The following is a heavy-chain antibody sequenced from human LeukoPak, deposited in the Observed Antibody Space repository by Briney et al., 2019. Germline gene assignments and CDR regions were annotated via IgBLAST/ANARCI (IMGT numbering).Heavy chain of an antibody. CDR3: ARAAGGDYAMDV. V-gene: IGHV3-74*01. Sequence: GGSLRLSCAASGFTFSSYLMHWVRQAPGKGLVWVSLMNSDGSRTSYADFVKGRFTIYRDNAENTLYLQMNSLRAEDTAVYYCARAAGGDYAMDVWGQGTTVTVSS. CDR1: GFTFSSYL. CDR2: MNSDGSRT. D-gene: IGHD2-8*02. J-gene: IGHJ6*02.